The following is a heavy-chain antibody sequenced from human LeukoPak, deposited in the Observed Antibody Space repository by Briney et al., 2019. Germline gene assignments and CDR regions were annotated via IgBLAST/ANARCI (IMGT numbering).Heavy chain of an antibody. V-gene: IGHV3-53*01. CDR2: IYSGGST. CDR3: ARDPSVTTSGY. D-gene: IGHD4-17*01. CDR1: GFTVSSNY. Sequence: GGSLRLSCAASGFTVSSNYMSLVRQAPGKGLEWVSVIYSGGSTYYAGSVKGRFTISRDNSKNTLYLQMNSLRAEDTAVYYCARDPSVTTSGYWGQGTLVTVSS. J-gene: IGHJ4*02.